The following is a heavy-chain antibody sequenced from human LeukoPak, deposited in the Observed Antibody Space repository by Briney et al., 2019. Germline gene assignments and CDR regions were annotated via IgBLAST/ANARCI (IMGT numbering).Heavy chain of an antibody. CDR3: ARDGMVRGSFY. D-gene: IGHD3-10*01. CDR1: GFTFSSYW. J-gene: IGHJ4*02. CDR2: IKPDGSEK. V-gene: IGHV3-7*01. Sequence: PGGSLRLSCAASGFTFSSYWMSWVRQAPGKGLEWVANIKPDGSEKYYVDPVKGRFTISRDNAKNPLYLQMNSLRAEDTAVYYCARDGMVRGSFYWGQGTLVTVSS.